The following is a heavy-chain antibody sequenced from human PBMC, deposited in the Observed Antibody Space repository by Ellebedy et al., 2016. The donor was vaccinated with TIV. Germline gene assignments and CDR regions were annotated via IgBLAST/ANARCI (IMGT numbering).Heavy chain of an antibody. J-gene: IGHJ6*02. D-gene: IGHD2-21*02. CDR3: ARENSGGYCAYYYYAMDV. V-gene: IGHV1-46*01. CDR1: GYSFIDYY. CDR2: IFPSAGTT. Sequence: AASVQVSCKASGYSFIDYYIHWVRQPPGQGLEWMGIIFPSAGTTRFAQKFQGRVTITRDTSTSTVYMDLRSLRSDDTAIYYCARENSGGYCAYYYYAMDVWGQGTTVTVSS.